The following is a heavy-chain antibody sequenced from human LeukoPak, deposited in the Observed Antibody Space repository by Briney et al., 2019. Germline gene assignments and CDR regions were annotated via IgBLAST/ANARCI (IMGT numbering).Heavy chain of an antibody. D-gene: IGHD2-2*02. CDR2: IYPGDSHT. CDR3: ARGPYAYTSSATLGSYNWFDP. CDR1: GYSFPNYW. Sequence: GESLKISCKGSGYSFPNYWIGWVRQMPGRGLEWMGIIYPGDSHTRYSPSFQDQVTISVDKSISTAYLQWSSLKASDTAMYYCARGPYAYTSSATLGSYNWFDPWGQGSLVTVSS. V-gene: IGHV5-51*01. J-gene: IGHJ5*02.